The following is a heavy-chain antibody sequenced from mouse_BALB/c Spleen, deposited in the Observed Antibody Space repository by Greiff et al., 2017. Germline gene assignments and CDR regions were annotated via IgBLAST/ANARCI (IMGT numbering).Heavy chain of an antibody. CDR1: GFSLTSYG. CDR2: IWSGGST. J-gene: IGHJ1*01. Sequence: QVQLQQSGPGLVQPSQSLSITCTVSGFSLTSYGVHWVRQSPGKGLEWLGVIWSGGSTDYNAAFISRLSISKDNSKSQVFFKMNSLQANDTAIYYCARNDDSHWYFDVWGAGTTVTVSS. D-gene: IGHD2-4*01. CDR3: ARNDDSHWYFDV. V-gene: IGHV2-2*02.